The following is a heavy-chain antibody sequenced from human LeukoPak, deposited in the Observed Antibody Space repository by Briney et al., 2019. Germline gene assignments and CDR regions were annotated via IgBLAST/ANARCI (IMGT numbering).Heavy chain of an antibody. J-gene: IGHJ4*02. V-gene: IGHV4-34*01. D-gene: IGHD3-3*01. Sequence: SETLSLTCAVYGGSFSGYYWSWIRQPPGKGLEWIGEINHSGSTNYNPSLKSRVTISVDTSKNQFSLKLSSMTAADTAVYYCARAKGRITIFGVATDYWGQGTLVTVSS. CDR2: INHSGST. CDR3: ARAKGRITIFGVATDY. CDR1: GGSFSGYY.